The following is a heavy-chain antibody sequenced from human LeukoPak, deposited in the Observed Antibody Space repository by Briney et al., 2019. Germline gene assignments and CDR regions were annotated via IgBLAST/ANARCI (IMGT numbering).Heavy chain of an antibody. CDR3: ARAVYFGTFDS. Sequence: PGGSLTLSCAAYGFTFSSYDMHWVGHPTGKGLEWVSAIGSPGDTYYPGSVKGRFTISRENAKNSLNLQMNSLRAGDTAAYYGARAVYFGTFDSWGQGTTVTASS. V-gene: IGHV3-13*01. D-gene: IGHD1-1*01. CDR1: GFTFSSYD. CDR2: IGSPGDT. J-gene: IGHJ3*02.